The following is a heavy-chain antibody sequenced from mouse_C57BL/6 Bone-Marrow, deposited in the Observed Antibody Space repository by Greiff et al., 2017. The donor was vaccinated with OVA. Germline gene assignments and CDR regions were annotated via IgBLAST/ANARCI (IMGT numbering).Heavy chain of an antibody. CDR3: ARRAAQAHFDY. J-gene: IGHJ2*01. Sequence: EVQVVESGGGLVKPGGSPKLSCAASGFTFSSYTMSWVRQTPEKRLEWVATISGGGGNTYYPDSVKGRFTISRDNAKNTLYLQMSSLRSEDTALYYCARRAAQAHFDYWGQGTTLTVSS. D-gene: IGHD3-2*02. CDR2: ISGGGGNT. CDR1: GFTFSSYT. V-gene: IGHV5-9*01.